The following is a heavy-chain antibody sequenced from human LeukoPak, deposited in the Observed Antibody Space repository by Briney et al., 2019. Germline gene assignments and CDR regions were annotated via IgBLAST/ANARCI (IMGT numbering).Heavy chain of an antibody. CDR1: GYTFTSYG. CDR3: ARDQVVTAFLELDY. J-gene: IGHJ4*02. V-gene: IGHV1-46*01. CDR2: INPSDGST. Sequence: GASVKVSCKASGYTFTSYGISWVRQAPGQGLDWMGVINPSDGSTSYAQKFQGRVTMTRDRSTSTVYMELSSLTSEDTAVYYCARDQVVTAFLELDYWGQGTLVTASS. D-gene: IGHD2-21*02.